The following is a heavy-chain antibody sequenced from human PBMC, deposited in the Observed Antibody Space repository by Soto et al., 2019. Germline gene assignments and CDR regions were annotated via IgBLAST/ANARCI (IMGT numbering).Heavy chain of an antibody. V-gene: IGHV3-23*01. CDR3: AKPGLLRYFDWFPPRRDFVDY. CDR2: ISGSGGST. CDR1: GCTFISYA. J-gene: IGHJ4*02. D-gene: IGHD3-9*01. Sequence: GGSLRLSCAASGCTFISYAMSWVRQAPGKGLEWVSAISGSGGSTYYADSVKGRFTISRDNSKNTLYLQMNSLRAEDTAVYYCAKPGLLRYFDWFPPRRDFVDYWGQGTLVTVSS.